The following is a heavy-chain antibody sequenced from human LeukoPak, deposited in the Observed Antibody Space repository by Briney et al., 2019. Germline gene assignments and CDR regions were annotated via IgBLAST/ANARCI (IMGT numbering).Heavy chain of an antibody. CDR2: ISAGAGST. CDR3: AKDWYFDY. Sequence: GGSLRLSCAASGFTFSGSAMHWVRQAPGKGLEWVSSISAGAGSTYYTDSVKGRFTISRDNSKNTLYLQMNSLRAEDTAVYYCAKDWYFDYWGQGTLVTVSS. CDR1: GFTFSGSA. J-gene: IGHJ4*02. V-gene: IGHV3-23*01.